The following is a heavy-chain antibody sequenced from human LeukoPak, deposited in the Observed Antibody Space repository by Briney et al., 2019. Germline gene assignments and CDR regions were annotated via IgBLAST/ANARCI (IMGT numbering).Heavy chain of an antibody. CDR1: GGSFSGYY. D-gene: IGHD2-2*03. Sequence: SETLSLTCAVYGGSFSGYYWSWIRQPPGKGLEWIGEINHSGSTNYNPSLKSRVTISVDTSKNQFSLKLSSVTAADTAVYYCARADGYCSSTSCYELGYFDYWGQGTLVTVSS. CDR3: ARADGYCSSTSCYELGYFDY. V-gene: IGHV4-34*01. J-gene: IGHJ4*02. CDR2: INHSGST.